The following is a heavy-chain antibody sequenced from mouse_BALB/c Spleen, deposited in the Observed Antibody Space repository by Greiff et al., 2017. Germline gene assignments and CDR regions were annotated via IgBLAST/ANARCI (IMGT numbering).Heavy chain of an antibody. CDR3: ARGGRGNYVIFDY. CDR1: GYSITSGYY. Sequence: EVQLQESGPGLVKPSQSLSLTCSVTGYSITSGYYWNWIRQFPGNKLEWMGYISYDGSNNYNPSLKNRISITRDTSKNQFFLKLNSVTTEDTATYYCARGGRGNYVIFDYWGQGTTLTVSS. D-gene: IGHD2-1*01. V-gene: IGHV3-6*02. J-gene: IGHJ2*01. CDR2: ISYDGSN.